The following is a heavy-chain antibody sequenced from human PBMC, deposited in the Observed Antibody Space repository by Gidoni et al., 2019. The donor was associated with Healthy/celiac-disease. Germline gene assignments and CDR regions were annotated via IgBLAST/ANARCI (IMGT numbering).Heavy chain of an antibody. CDR3: ALGATTHFDAFDI. D-gene: IGHD1-26*01. V-gene: IGHV1-3*01. CDR1: GYTYTSYA. J-gene: IGHJ3*02. CDR2: IDAGNGNT. Sequence: QVQLVQSGAEVKKPGASVKVSCKASGYTYTSYAMHWVRQAPGQRLEWMVWIDAGNGNTKYSQKFQGRVNIIRDTSASTVYMELSSLRSEDTAVYYCALGATTHFDAFDIWGQGTMVTVSS.